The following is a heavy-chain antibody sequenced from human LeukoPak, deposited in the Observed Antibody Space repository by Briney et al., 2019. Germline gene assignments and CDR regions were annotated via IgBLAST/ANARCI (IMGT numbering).Heavy chain of an antibody. V-gene: IGHV3-7*01. CDR2: IKKDGSEK. Sequence: RGSLRLSCAASGFTFSSYWMSWVRQAPGKGLEWVANIKKDGSEKYYADSVKGRFTISRDNAKNSLYLQMNSLRAEDTAVYYCARDGSYATEYFQHWGQGTLVTVSS. CDR1: GFTFSSYW. CDR3: ARDGSYATEYFQH. J-gene: IGHJ1*01. D-gene: IGHD1-26*01.